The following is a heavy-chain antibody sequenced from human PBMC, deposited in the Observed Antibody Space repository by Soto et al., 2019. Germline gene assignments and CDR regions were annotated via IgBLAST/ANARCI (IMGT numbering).Heavy chain of an antibody. CDR2: IYYSGST. D-gene: IGHD1-26*01. CDR3: TRALSGSYDH. V-gene: IGHV4-59*01. J-gene: IGHJ5*02. CDR1: GGSISSYY. Sequence: SETLSLTCTVSGGSISSYYWSWIRQPPGKGLEYIGYIYYSGSTNYNPSLKSRVTISVDTSKKQFSLKLSSVTAADTAVYYCTRALSGSYDHWGQGTLVTVSS.